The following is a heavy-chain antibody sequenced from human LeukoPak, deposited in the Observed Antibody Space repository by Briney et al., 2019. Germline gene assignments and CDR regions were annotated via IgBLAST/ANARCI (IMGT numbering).Heavy chain of an antibody. V-gene: IGHV4-39*01. CDR1: GDSISSSSYY. CDR3: ASYSRPYGDRSGWFDP. J-gene: IGHJ5*02. Sequence: SETLSLTCTVSGDSISSSSYYWGWIRQPPGKGLEWIGSIHYSGSTNYNPSLKSRVAISVDTSKTQFSLKLTSVTAADTALYYCASYSRPYGDRSGWFDPWGQGTLVTVSS. CDR2: IHYSGST. D-gene: IGHD4-17*01.